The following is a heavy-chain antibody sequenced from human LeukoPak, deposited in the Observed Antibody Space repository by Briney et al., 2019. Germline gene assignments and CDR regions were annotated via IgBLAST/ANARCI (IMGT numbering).Heavy chain of an antibody. Sequence: PSETLSLTCSVSGGSISSSSYYWSWIRQPPGKGLEWIGYIYYSGSTNYNPSLKSRVTISVDTSKKQFSLKLSSVTAADTAVYYCARGYSSSSGRPDYWGQGTLVTVSS. CDR3: ARGYSSSSGRPDY. V-gene: IGHV4-61*05. J-gene: IGHJ4*02. CDR2: IYYSGST. CDR1: GGSISSSSYY. D-gene: IGHD6-6*01.